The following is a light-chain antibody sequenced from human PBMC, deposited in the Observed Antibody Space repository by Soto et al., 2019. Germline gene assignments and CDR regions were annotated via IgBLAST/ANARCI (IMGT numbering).Light chain of an antibody. Sequence: DIQMTQSPSTLSASVGDRVTITCRASQTISSWLAWYQQKPGKAPKLLIYDVSTLGSGVPSRFSGSGSGTDFTLTISSLQPDDSATYYCQQYNASWTFGKGNKVEIK. V-gene: IGKV1-5*01. CDR2: DVS. CDR3: QQYNASWT. CDR1: QTISSW. J-gene: IGKJ1*01.